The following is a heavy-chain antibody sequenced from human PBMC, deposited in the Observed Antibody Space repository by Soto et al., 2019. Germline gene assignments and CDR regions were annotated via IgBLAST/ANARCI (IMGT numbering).Heavy chain of an antibody. CDR3: ALLSMDYYGMDV. D-gene: IGHD2-21*01. V-gene: IGHV3-48*03. J-gene: IGHJ6*02. Sequence: PGGSLRLSCAASGFTFSSYEMNWVRQAPGKGLEWVSYISSSGSTIYYADSVKGRFTISRDNAKNSLYLQMNSLRAEDTAVHYCALLSMDYYGMDVWGQGTTVTVS. CDR2: ISSSGSTI. CDR1: GFTFSSYE.